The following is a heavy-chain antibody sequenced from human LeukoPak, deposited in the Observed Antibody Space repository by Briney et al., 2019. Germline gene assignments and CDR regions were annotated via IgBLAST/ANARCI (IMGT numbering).Heavy chain of an antibody. Sequence: SETLSLTCTVFGGPISSYYWSWIRQPPGKGLEWIGYVSYRGDTNYNPSLKSRVTISVDTSKNQFSLKLTSMTAADAAVYSCASRNSSNWYDAFHIWGQGTMVTVSS. J-gene: IGHJ3*02. CDR3: ASRNSSNWYDAFHI. V-gene: IGHV4-59*01. CDR1: GGPISSYY. CDR2: VSYRGDT. D-gene: IGHD6-13*01.